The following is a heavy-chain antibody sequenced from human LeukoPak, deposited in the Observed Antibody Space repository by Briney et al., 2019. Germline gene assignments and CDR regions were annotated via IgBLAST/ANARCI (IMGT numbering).Heavy chain of an antibody. J-gene: IGHJ3*02. CDR2: IYYSGST. V-gene: IGHV4-59*01. CDR1: GGSISSYY. Sequence: PSETLSLTCTVSGGSISSYYWSWIRQPPGKGLEWIGYIYYSGSTNYNPSLKSRVTIPVDTSKNQFSLKLSSVTAADTVVYYCARFVRVGAFDIWGQGTMVAVSS. D-gene: IGHD2-8*02. CDR3: ARFVRVGAFDI.